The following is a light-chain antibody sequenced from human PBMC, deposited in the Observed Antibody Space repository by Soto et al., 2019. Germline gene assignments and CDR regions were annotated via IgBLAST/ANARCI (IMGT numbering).Light chain of an antibody. J-gene: IGLJ2*01. CDR2: RNN. CDR1: SSNIESNY. Sequence: QSVLTQPPSASGTPGQRVTISCSGSSSNIESNYVYWYQQLPGTAPRLLIYRNNQRPSGVPDRFSGSKSGTSASLAISALRSEDEADYYCTVWDDSLRGRLFGGGTQLTV. V-gene: IGLV1-47*01. CDR3: TVWDDSLRGRL.